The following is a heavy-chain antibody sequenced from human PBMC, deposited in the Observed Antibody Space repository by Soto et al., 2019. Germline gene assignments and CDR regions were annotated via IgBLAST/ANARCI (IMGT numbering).Heavy chain of an antibody. J-gene: IGHJ4*02. Sequence: QVHLVQSRAEVKKPGASVKVSCKGSGYAFTTYGITWVRQAPGQGLEWMGWISAHNGNTNYAQKLQGRVTVTRDTSTSPAYMELRSLRSDDTAVYYCARGRYGDYWGQGALVTVSS. D-gene: IGHD1-1*01. CDR3: ARGRYGDY. CDR2: ISAHNGNT. CDR1: GYAFTTYG. V-gene: IGHV1-18*01.